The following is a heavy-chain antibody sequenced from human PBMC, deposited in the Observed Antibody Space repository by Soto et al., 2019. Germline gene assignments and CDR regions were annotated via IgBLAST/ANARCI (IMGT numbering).Heavy chain of an antibody. CDR1: GGTFSSYA. CDR2: IIPIFGTA. Sequence: QVQLVQSGAEVKKPGSSVKVSCKASGGTFSSYAISWVRQAPGQGLEWLGGIIPIFGTANYAQKFQGRVTITADEPTSTAAMEPSSLRSEDTAVYYCARGVEVGVGTTPCDYWGQGTLVAVSS. J-gene: IGHJ4*02. D-gene: IGHD1-7*01. CDR3: ARGVEVGVGTTPCDY. V-gene: IGHV1-69*12.